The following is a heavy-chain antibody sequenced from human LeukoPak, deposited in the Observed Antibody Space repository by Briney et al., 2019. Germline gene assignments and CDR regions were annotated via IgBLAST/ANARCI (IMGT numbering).Heavy chain of an antibody. J-gene: IGHJ4*02. Sequence: GEAPKIPCKGSGDSFTSCWIGWGRRMPREGRQGLGSIYPGDCDTRYSPSFQGRVTISADKSISTAYLQRSSLKASDTAMYYCASPFHCYDSSGWCYWREGTLVSVPS. CDR2: IYPGDCDT. CDR1: GDSFTSCW. V-gene: IGHV5-51*01. CDR3: ASPFHCYDSSGWCY. D-gene: IGHD3-22*01.